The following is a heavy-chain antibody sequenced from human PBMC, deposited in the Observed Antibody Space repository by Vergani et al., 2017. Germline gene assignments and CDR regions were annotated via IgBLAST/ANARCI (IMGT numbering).Heavy chain of an antibody. Sequence: QVQLVESGGGVVQRGGSLRLSCATSGFTLSNYDMQWIRQGPGKGLEFVSFIQFDGSNQYYADSVTGRFTLSRDFSKNTLYLQMNSLRTEDTATYYCAKHFRGWGIDYWGQGTQVIVSS. CDR1: GFTLSNYD. D-gene: IGHD3-16*01. CDR3: AKHFRGWGIDY. CDR2: IQFDGSNQ. J-gene: IGHJ4*02. V-gene: IGHV3-30*02.